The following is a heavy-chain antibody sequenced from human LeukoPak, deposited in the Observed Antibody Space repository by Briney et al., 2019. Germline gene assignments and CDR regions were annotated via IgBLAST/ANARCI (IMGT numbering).Heavy chain of an antibody. D-gene: IGHD3-22*01. V-gene: IGHV1-2*02. J-gene: IGHJ4*02. Sequence: GASVKVSCKASGYTFTGYYMHWVRQAPGQGLEWMGWINPNSGGTNYAQKFQGRVTMTRDTSISTAHMELSRLRSDDTAVYYCARGSRTRGIVVVIRGWDYFDYWGQGTLVTVSS. CDR1: GYTFTGYY. CDR2: INPNSGGT. CDR3: ARGSRTRGIVVVIRGWDYFDY.